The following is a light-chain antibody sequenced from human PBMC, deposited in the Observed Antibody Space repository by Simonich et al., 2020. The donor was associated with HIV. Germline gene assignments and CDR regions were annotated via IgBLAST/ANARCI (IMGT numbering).Light chain of an antibody. V-gene: IGLV2-23*02. CDR2: EVS. Sequence: QSALTQPASVSGSPGQSITISCPGTSSDVNTYNYLSWYQQHPGKAPKLMIYEVSKRPSGVPDRFSGSKSGNTASLTVSGLQAEDEADYYCCSYAGSRTWVFGGGTKLTVL. CDR3: CSYAGSRTWV. CDR1: SSDVNTYNY. J-gene: IGLJ3*02.